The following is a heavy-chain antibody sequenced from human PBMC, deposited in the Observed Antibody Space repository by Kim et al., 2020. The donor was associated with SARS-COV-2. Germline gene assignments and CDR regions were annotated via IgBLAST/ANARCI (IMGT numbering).Heavy chain of an antibody. Sequence: SETLSLTCAVYGGSFGGYYWSWIRQPPGKGLEWIGEINHSGSTNYNPSLKSRVTISVDTSKNQFSLKLSSVTAADTAVYYCARGRGGTTVVTLGLGYYYYYGMDVWGQGTTVTVSS. D-gene: IGHD4-17*01. CDR3: ARGRGGTTVVTLGLGYYYYYGMDV. CDR1: GGSFGGYY. V-gene: IGHV4-34*01. J-gene: IGHJ6*02. CDR2: INHSGST.